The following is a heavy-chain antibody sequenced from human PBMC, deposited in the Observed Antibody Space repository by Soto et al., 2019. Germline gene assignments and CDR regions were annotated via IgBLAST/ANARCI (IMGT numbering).Heavy chain of an antibody. CDR1: AGSLRTGGHY. CDR2: IFFSGNT. V-gene: IGHV4-31*11. CDR3: ARDNYGGRLDG. D-gene: IGHD4-17*01. J-gene: IGHJ4*02. Sequence: PSATQSLTCAVSAGSLRTGGHYWTWIRQHPGKGLEWIGKIFFSGNTHYNPALKSRLTFSVDTTKNQFSLKPTSVTAADTAIYYCARDNYGGRLDGWGPGTLVTFSS.